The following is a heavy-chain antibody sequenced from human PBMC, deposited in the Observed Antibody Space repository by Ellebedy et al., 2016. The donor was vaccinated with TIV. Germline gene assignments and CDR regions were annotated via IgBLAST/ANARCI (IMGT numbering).Heavy chain of an antibody. CDR1: GYRFSNNW. J-gene: IGHJ4*02. V-gene: IGHV5-51*01. Sequence: PGGSLRLSCKASGYRFSNNWIARVRQMPGKGLEWMGSIYPGDSHTRYSPSIQGQVTISADKSISTAYLQWNSLKASDTAMYYCARGTEYSYSTLGVDWGQGTLVTVSS. D-gene: IGHD5-18*01. CDR3: ARGTEYSYSTLGVD. CDR2: IYPGDSHT.